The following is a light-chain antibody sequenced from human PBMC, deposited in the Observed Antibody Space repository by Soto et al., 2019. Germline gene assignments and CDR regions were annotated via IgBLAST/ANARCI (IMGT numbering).Light chain of an antibody. CDR1: QSISSY. V-gene: IGKV1-39*01. J-gene: IGKJ1*01. CDR2: AAS. Sequence: EIPMTQSASSLSACVGDGVSMXCRASQSISSYLNWYQQKPGKPPKLLIYAASSLQSGGPSRFSGSGSVTDFTRTISSLQPDDFATYYGQQSYSTPPTFGQGTKV. CDR3: QQSYSTPPT.